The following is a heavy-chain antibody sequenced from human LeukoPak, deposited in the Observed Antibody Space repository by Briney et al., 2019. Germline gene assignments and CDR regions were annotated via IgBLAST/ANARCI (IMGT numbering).Heavy chain of an antibody. CDR3: STLATGEPFDY. J-gene: IGHJ4*02. Sequence: SETLSLTCTVSGGSISSSSYYWGWMRQPPGKGLEWIGEINHSGSTNYNPSLKSRVTISVDTSKNQFSLKLSSVTAADTAVYYCSTLATGEPFDYWGQGTLVTVSS. CDR1: GGSISSSSYY. CDR2: INHSGST. D-gene: IGHD7-27*01. V-gene: IGHV4-39*07.